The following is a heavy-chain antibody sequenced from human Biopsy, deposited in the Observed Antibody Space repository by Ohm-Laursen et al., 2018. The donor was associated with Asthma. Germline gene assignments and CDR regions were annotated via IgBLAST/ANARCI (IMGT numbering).Heavy chain of an antibody. Sequence: SLRLSCAASGFTFSRYAMHWVRQAPGKGLEWVAVISYDGSNKYYADSVKGRFTISRDNSKNTLYLQMNSLRAEDTAVYYCARDKPSHIDYYYGMDVWGQGTTVTVSS. CDR1: GFTFSRYA. J-gene: IGHJ6*02. CDR3: ARDKPSHIDYYYGMDV. V-gene: IGHV3-30-3*01. CDR2: ISYDGSNK.